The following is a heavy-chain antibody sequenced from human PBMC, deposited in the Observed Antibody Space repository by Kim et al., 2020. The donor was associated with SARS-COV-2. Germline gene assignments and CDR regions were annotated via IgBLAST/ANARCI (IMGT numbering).Heavy chain of an antibody. V-gene: IGHV1-3*01. D-gene: IGHD6-13*01. CDR3: AREPPYSSSWANLNDY. J-gene: IGHJ4*02. Sequence: KVQGRVTITRDTSASTAYMELSSLRSEDTAVYYCAREPPYSSSWANLNDYWGQGTLVTVSS.